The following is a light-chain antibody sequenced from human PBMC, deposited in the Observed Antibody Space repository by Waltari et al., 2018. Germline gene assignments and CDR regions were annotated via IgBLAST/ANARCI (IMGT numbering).Light chain of an antibody. CDR2: GAS. CDR1: QSVSRN. Sequence: EIVMTQSPATLSVSPGARANLSCRASQSVSRNLAWYQQKPGQAPRLLIYGASTRATGIPARFSGSGSGTEFTLTISSLQSEDFAVYYCQQYNNWPVAFGQGTKVEIK. J-gene: IGKJ1*01. CDR3: QQYNNWPVA. V-gene: IGKV3-15*01.